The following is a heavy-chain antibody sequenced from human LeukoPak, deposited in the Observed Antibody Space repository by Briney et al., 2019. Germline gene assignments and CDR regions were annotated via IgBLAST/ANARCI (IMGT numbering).Heavy chain of an antibody. CDR2: INPNGGGT. CDR3: MRDGVPAPEEFDY. Sequence: ASVKVSCKTSGCTFIDYFIHWVRLARGQGIEWMGWINPNGGGTNYAQKFQGRLTMTRDTTISTAYMELNSLRSDDTAIYYCMRDGVPAPEEFDYWGQGTLVTVSS. V-gene: IGHV1-2*02. J-gene: IGHJ4*02. D-gene: IGHD2-2*01. CDR1: GCTFIDYF.